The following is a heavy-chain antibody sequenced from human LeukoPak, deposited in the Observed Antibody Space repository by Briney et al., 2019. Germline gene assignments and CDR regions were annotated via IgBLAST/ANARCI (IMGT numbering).Heavy chain of an antibody. D-gene: IGHD3-10*01. Sequence: SETLSLTCTVSGGSISSAGYYWSWIRQHPGRGLEWIVYIYYSGSSYYNPSLKSRVTISVDTSKNQFSLKLSSVTAADTAVYYCARDYGSGSWLAYWGQGTLVTVSS. J-gene: IGHJ4*02. CDR3: ARDYGSGSWLAY. CDR2: IYYSGSS. V-gene: IGHV4-31*03. CDR1: GGSISSAGYY.